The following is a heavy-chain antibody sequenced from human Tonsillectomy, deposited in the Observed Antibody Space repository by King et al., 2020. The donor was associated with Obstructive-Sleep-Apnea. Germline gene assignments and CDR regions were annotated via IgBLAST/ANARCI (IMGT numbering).Heavy chain of an antibody. V-gene: IGHV3-30*18. J-gene: IGHJ6*02. D-gene: IGHD3-10*01. CDR1: GFTFSTYG. CDR2: ISYDGTNK. Sequence: EQLVQSGGGVVQPGRSLRLSCEASGFTFSTYGMHWVRQSPGKGLEWVALISYDGTNKYYGDSVKGRFTISREDSKNTLYLQMNSLRLEDTALYYCAKDSDYYGALPLYGLDVWGQGTTVSVSS. CDR3: AKDSDYYGALPLYGLDV.